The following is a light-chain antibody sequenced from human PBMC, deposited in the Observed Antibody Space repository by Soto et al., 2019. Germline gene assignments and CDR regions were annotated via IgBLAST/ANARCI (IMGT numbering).Light chain of an antibody. V-gene: IGKV4-1*01. CDR2: WAS. J-gene: IGKJ1*01. CDR1: QSVLYSSNNKNY. Sequence: DIVLTQSPDSLAVSLGERATINCKSSQSVLYSSNNKNYLAWYQQKPGQPPKLLIYWASTRESGVPDRFSGSGSWTDFTLTISSLQSEDEAVDYCQQYYSTLPTFGQGNKVEIK. CDR3: QQYYSTLPT.